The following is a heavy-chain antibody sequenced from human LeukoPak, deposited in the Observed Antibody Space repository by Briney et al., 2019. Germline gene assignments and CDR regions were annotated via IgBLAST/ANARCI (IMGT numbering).Heavy chain of an antibody. Sequence: ASVKVSCKASGYTFTGYYMHWVRQAPGQGLEWMGWINPNSGGTNYAQKFQGRVTVTRDTSISTAYMELSRLRSDDTAVYYCARDLFFGSGSSPGSWGQGTLVTVSS. J-gene: IGHJ4*02. CDR3: ARDLFFGSGSSPGS. CDR2: INPNSGGT. D-gene: IGHD3-10*01. V-gene: IGHV1-2*02. CDR1: GYTFTGYY.